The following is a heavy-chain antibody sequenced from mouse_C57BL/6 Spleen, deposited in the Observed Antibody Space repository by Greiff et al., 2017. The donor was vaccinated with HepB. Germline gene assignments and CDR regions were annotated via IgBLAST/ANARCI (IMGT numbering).Heavy chain of an antibody. Sequence: LQESDAELVKPGASVKISCKVSGYTFTDHTIHWMKQRPEQGLEWIGYIYPRDGSTKYNEKFKGKATLTADKSSSTAYMQLNSLTSEDSAVYFCASHHYGYDGGFDYWGQGTTLTVSS. J-gene: IGHJ2*01. CDR3: ASHHYGYDGGFDY. V-gene: IGHV1-78*01. CDR1: GYTFTDHT. CDR2: IYPRDGST. D-gene: IGHD2-2*01.